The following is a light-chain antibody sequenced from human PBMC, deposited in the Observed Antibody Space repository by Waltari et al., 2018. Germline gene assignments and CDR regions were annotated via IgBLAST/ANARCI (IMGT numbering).Light chain of an antibody. CDR3: QVWDSSSDPPYV. V-gene: IGLV3-21*04. CDR1: NIGGLS. CDR2: YES. Sequence: YVLSQPPSVSVAPGQPAIITCGGINIGGLSVPWSQQKAGQAPVMVMFYESDRPSAIPDRFSGSNSGNTATLTITRVEAGDEADYFCQVWDSSSDPPYVFGPGTTVTVL. J-gene: IGLJ1*01.